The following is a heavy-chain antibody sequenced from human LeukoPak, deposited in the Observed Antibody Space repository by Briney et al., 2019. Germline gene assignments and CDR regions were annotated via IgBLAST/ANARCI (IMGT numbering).Heavy chain of an antibody. V-gene: IGHV3-33*01. Sequence: GGSLRLSCAASGFTFSSYGMHWVRQAPGKGLEWVAVIWYDGSNKYYADSVKGRFTISRDNSKNTLYLQMNSLRAEDTAVYYCARDPQAWEVPLDSWGQGTLVTVSS. CDR2: IWYDGSNK. J-gene: IGHJ4*02. CDR1: GFTFSSYG. D-gene: IGHD2-2*01. CDR3: ARDPQAWEVPLDS.